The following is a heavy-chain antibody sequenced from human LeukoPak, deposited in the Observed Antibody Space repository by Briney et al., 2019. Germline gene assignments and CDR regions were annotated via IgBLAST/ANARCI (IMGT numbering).Heavy chain of an antibody. D-gene: IGHD2-2*01. CDR1: GYTLTELS. CDR3: ATVPRLVRLKDIVVVPAAPFDP. Sequence: ASVKVFCKVSGYTLTELSMHWVRQAPGKGLEWMGGFDPEDGETIYAQKFQGRVTMTEDTSTDTAYMELSSLRSEDTAVYYCATVPRLVRLKDIVVVPAAPFDPWGQGTLVTVSS. V-gene: IGHV1-24*01. CDR2: FDPEDGET. J-gene: IGHJ5*02.